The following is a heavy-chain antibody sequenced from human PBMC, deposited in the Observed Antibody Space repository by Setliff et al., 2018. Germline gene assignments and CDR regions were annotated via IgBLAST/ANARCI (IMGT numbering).Heavy chain of an antibody. CDR1: GYIFAGYY. J-gene: IGHJ3*02. Sequence: ASVKVSCKASGYIFAGYYMHWVRQTPGQGLEWMGWINPIGGGATYAQKFQGRVTLTRDTSITTTYMELNSLRSDDTAIYYCARDLNSWFGEFAFDIWGQGTMVTVSS. CDR2: INPIGGGA. D-gene: IGHD3-10*01. CDR3: ARDLNSWFGEFAFDI. V-gene: IGHV1-2*02.